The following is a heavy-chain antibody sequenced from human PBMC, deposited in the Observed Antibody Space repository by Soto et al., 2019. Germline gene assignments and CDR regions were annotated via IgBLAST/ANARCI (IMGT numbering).Heavy chain of an antibody. V-gene: IGHV2-5*02. D-gene: IGHD3-22*01. CDR2: IYWDDDK. Sequence: QITLKESGPTLVKPTQTLTLTCTFSGFSLSTSGVGVGWIRQPPGKALEWLALIYWDDDKRYRPSLKSRLTITKDASKNQVVLTMTNMDPVDTATYYCAHRRVTMIVVAFDAFDIWVQGTMVNVFS. CDR3: AHRRVTMIVVAFDAFDI. CDR1: GFSLSTSGVG. J-gene: IGHJ3*02.